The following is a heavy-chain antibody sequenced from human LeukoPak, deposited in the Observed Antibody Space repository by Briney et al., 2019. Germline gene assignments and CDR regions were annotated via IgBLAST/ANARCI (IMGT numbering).Heavy chain of an antibody. CDR2: ISSSGSTI. CDR3: ARGYCSSTSCYSYGMDV. D-gene: IGHD2-2*01. V-gene: IGHV3-11*01. J-gene: IGHJ6*02. Sequence: GGSLRLSCAASGFTFSDYYMSWIRQAPGKGLEWVSYISSSGSTIYYADSVKGRFTISRDNAKNSLYLQMNSLRAEDTAVYYCARGYCSSTSCYSYGMDVWGQGTTVTVSS. CDR1: GFTFSDYY.